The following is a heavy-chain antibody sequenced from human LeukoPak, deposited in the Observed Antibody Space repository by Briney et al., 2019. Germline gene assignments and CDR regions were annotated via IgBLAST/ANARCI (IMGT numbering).Heavy chain of an antibody. CDR3: ARQLYR. V-gene: IGHV4-34*01. CDR2: INHSGST. D-gene: IGHD1-26*01. CDR1: GGSFSGYY. Sequence: PSETLSLTCAVYGGSFSGYYWSWIRQPPGKGLEWIGEINHSGSTNYNPSLKSRVTMSVDTSKNQFSLKLSSVTAADTAVYYCARQLYRWGQGTLVTVSS. J-gene: IGHJ4*02.